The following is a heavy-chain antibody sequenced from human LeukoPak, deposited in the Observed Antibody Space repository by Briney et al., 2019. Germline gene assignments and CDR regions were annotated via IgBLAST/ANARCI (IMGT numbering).Heavy chain of an antibody. D-gene: IGHD6-19*01. V-gene: IGHV4-4*07. J-gene: IGHJ4*02. CDR3: ARDFPSGQRLLN. Sequence: SETLSLTCTVSGGSISRYYWSWIRQPAGKGLEWIGRIYTSGSTNYNPSLKSRVTMSVDTSKNQFSLKLSSVTAADTAVYYCARDFPSGQRLLNWGQGTLVTVSS. CDR1: GGSISRYY. CDR2: IYTSGST.